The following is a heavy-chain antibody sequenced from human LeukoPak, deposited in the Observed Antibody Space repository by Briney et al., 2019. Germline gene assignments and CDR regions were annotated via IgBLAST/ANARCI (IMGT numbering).Heavy chain of an antibody. CDR2: IYTSGST. J-gene: IGHJ4*02. CDR3: ARDSYYDSY. V-gene: IGHV4-61*02. CDR1: GGSISSGSYY. D-gene: IGHD3-22*01. Sequence: SETLSLTCTVSGGSISSGSYYWSWIRQPAGKGLEWIGRIYTSGSTNYNLSLKSRVTISVDTSKNQFSLKLSSVTAADTAVYYCARDSYYDSYWGQGTLVTVSS.